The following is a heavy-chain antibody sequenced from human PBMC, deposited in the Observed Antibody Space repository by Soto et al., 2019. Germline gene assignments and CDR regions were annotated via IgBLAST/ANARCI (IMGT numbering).Heavy chain of an antibody. CDR1: GGSISSGGYY. CDR2: IYYSGST. V-gene: IGHV4-31*03. Sequence: QVQLQESGPGLVKPSQTLSLTCTVSGGSISSGGYYWSWIRQHPGKGLEWIGYIYYSGSTYYNPSLQSRVTISVDTSKNQFSLKLSSVTAADTAVYYCARGLAAAGGSYYYYMDVWGKGTTVTVSS. CDR3: ARGLAAAGGSYYYYMDV. J-gene: IGHJ6*03. D-gene: IGHD6-13*01.